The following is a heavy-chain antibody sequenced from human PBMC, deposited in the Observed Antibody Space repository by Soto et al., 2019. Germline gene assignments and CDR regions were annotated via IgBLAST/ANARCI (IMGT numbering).Heavy chain of an antibody. CDR3: ARDSFYGFDI. J-gene: IGHJ3*02. V-gene: IGHV3-48*02. Sequence: GGSLRLSCAASGVTFISYSMNWVRQAPGKGLEWVSYISSSSRNINYADSVKGRFTISRDNAKNSVDLQMNGLRDEDTAVYYCARDSFYGFDIWGQGTMVTVSS. CDR1: GVTFISYS. D-gene: IGHD3-3*01. CDR2: ISSSSRNI.